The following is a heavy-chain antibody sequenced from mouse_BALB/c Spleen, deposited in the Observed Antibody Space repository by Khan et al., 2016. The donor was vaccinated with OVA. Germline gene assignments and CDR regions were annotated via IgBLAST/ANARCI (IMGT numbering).Heavy chain of an antibody. J-gene: IGHJ2*01. CDR3: ARGHYGSSYY. V-gene: IGHV9-2-1*01. Sequence: QIQLVQSGPELKKPGETVKISCKASGYTFTDYSMHWVKQAPGKGLKWMGWINTETGEPTYADDFKGRFAFSLETSANTAYLQINNLKNEDTATYFGARGHYGSSYYWGQGTTLTVSS. CDR1: GYTFTDYS. CDR2: INTETGEP. D-gene: IGHD1-1*01.